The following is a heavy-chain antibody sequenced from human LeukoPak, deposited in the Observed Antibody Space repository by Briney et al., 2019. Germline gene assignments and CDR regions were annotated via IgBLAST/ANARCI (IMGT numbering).Heavy chain of an antibody. CDR1: GYTFTSYA. CDR3: ARGGVTVTTDY. V-gene: IGHV1-3*01. D-gene: IGHD4-17*01. Sequence: ASVKVSCKASGYTFTSYAMHWVRQAPGQRLEWMGWINAGNGNTKYSQKFQGRVTITRDTSASTAYMELSSLRSEDTAMYYCARGGVTVTTDYWGQGTLVTVSS. J-gene: IGHJ4*02. CDR2: INAGNGNT.